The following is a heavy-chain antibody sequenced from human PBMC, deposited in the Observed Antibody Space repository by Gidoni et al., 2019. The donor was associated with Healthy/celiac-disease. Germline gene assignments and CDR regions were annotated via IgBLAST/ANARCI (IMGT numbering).Heavy chain of an antibody. Sequence: QLQLQESGPGLVKPSETLSLTCPVSGGSISSSSYYWGLIRQPPGKGLEWIGSIYYSGSTYYNPSLKSRVTISVDTSKNQFSLKLSSVTAADTAVYYCARHQGIAAPSDYWGQGTLVTVSS. V-gene: IGHV4-39*01. CDR3: ARHQGIAAPSDY. CDR1: GGSISSSSYY. CDR2: IYYSGST. J-gene: IGHJ4*02. D-gene: IGHD6-6*01.